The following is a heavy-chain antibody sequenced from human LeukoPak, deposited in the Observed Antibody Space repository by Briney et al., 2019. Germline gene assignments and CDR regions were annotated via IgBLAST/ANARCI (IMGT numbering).Heavy chain of an antibody. Sequence: GESLKISCKGSGYSFTTHWIGWVRQMPGKGLEWMGIIYPGDSDTRYSPSFQGQVTISADKSISTAYLQWSSLKASDTAMYYCASYYYYDSSGYYYSLGAFDIWGQGTMVTVSS. CDR2: IYPGDSDT. J-gene: IGHJ3*02. CDR3: ASYYYYDSSGYYYSLGAFDI. CDR1: GYSFTTHW. V-gene: IGHV5-51*01. D-gene: IGHD3-22*01.